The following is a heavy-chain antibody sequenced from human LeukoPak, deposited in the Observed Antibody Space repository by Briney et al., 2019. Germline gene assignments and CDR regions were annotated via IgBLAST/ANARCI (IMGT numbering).Heavy chain of an antibody. V-gene: IGHV4-59*01. CDR3: ARGGRYYYGSGSPILGWFDP. CDR1: GGSITSYY. Sequence: SETLSLTCTVSGGSITSYYWSWIRQPPGKGLEWIGYIYYTGSTNYNPSLKSRVTISVDTSKNQFSLKLSSVTTADTAVYYCARGGRYYYGSGSPILGWFDPWGQGTLVTVSS. J-gene: IGHJ5*02. D-gene: IGHD3-10*01. CDR2: IYYTGST.